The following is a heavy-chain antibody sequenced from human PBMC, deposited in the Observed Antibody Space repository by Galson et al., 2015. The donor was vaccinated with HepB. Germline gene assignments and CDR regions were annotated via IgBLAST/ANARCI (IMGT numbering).Heavy chain of an antibody. J-gene: IGHJ4*02. V-gene: IGHV3-21*01. Sequence: SLRLSCAASGFTFSSYSMNWVRQAPGKGLEWVSSISSSSSYIYYADSVKGRFTISRDNAKNSLYLQMDSLRAEDTAVYYCARDLHGYCSSTSCYGVGPYFDSWGQGTLVTVSS. CDR3: ARDLHGYCSSTSCYGVGPYFDS. CDR1: GFTFSSYS. CDR2: ISSSSSYI. D-gene: IGHD2-2*01.